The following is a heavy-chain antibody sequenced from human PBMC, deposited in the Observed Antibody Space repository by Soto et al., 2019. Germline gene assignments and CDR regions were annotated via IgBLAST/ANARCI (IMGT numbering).Heavy chain of an antibody. CDR3: ARGSILDY. CDR2: IYHSGST. Sequence: PSETLSLTCSVSGGSISSYLWGWIRQPPRKGLEWIGYIYHSGSTNYNPSLKSRVTISVDTSKNQFSLKLSSVTAADTAVYYCARGSILDYWGQGTLVTVSS. D-gene: IGHD2-21*01. CDR1: GGSISSYL. J-gene: IGHJ4*02. V-gene: IGHV4-59*01.